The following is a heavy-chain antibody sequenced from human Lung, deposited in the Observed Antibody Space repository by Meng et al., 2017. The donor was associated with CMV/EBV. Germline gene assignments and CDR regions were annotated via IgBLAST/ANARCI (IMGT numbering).Heavy chain of an antibody. CDR1: GFTLSDSN. D-gene: IGHD2-21*01. CDR2: ISSGSTSI. Sequence: VQRVGCGGGLVKPGGSLRLSCAASGFTLSDSNMNWVRQAPGKGLEWVSSISSGSTSIYYADSVKGRFTISRDNAKNSLYLQMNSLRAEDTALYYCATDKGEGFDPWGQGTLVTVSS. V-gene: IGHV3-21*01. J-gene: IGHJ5*02. CDR3: ATDKGEGFDP.